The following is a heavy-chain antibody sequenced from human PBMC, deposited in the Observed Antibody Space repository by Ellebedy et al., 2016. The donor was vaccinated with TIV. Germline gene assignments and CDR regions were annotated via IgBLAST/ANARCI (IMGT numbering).Heavy chain of an antibody. CDR1: GGTFSSYA. J-gene: IGHJ4*02. V-gene: IGHV1-69*13. CDR3: AGGAYCGGDCYQLLDY. Sequence: SVKVSCXASGGTFSSYAISWVRQAPGQGLEWMGGIIPIFGTANYAQKFQGRVTITADESTSTAYMELSSLRSEDTAVYYCAGGAYCGGDCYQLLDYWGQGTLVTVSS. CDR2: IIPIFGTA. D-gene: IGHD2-21*02.